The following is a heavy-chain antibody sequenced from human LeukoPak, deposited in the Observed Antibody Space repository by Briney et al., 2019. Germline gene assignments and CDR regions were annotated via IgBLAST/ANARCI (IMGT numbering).Heavy chain of an antibody. D-gene: IGHD6-13*01. CDR1: GGTFSSYA. V-gene: IGHV1-18*01. CDR2: ISAYNGNT. J-gene: IGHJ4*02. Sequence: VASVKVSCKASGGTFSSYAISWVRQAPGQGLEWMGWISAYNGNTNYAQKVQGRVTLTTDTSTSTAYMELRSLRSDDTAVYYCARDPWGVPYRSSPVDSWDQGTLVTVSS. CDR3: ARDPWGVPYRSSPVDS.